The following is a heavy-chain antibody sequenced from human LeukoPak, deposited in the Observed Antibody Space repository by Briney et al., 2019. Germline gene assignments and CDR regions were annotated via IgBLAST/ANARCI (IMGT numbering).Heavy chain of an antibody. D-gene: IGHD1-26*01. CDR3: TRESGSYLGNDF. J-gene: IGHJ4*02. V-gene: IGHV1-2*06. CDR2: INPNNGGT. CDR1: EYTFTGYY. Sequence: ASVKVSCKASEYTFTGYYMHWVRQAPGQGLEWMGRINPNNGGTNYAQKFQGRVTMTGDTSISTAYMELSSLRSDDTAVYYCTRESGSYLGNDFWGQGTLVTVSS.